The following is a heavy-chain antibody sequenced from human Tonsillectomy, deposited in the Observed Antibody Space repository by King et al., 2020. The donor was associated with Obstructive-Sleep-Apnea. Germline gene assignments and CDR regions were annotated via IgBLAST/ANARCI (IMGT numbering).Heavy chain of an antibody. CDR1: GITFSSYA. V-gene: IGHV3-23*04. CDR3: AKSLFGDNLAATGTLPGGYHYYYDMDV. CDR2: ISGSSGST. D-gene: IGHD6-13*01. J-gene: IGHJ6*02. Sequence: VQLVESGGGLVQPGGSLRLSCAASGITFSSYAMSWVRQAPEKGLEWVSGISGSSGSTYYADSVKGRFTVSRDNSKNTLYLQMNSLRVEDTAVYYCAKSLFGDNLAATGTLPGGYHYYYDMDVWGQGTTVTVSS.